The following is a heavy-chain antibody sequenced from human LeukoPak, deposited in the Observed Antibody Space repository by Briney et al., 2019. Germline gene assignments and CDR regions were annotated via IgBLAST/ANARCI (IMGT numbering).Heavy chain of an antibody. CDR3: ARARSAAGNFDY. CDR1: GGSISSGGYH. D-gene: IGHD6-13*01. J-gene: IGHJ4*02. V-gene: IGHV4-31*03. CDR2: IYYSGST. Sequence: PSQTLSLTCTVSGGSISSGGYHWSWIRQHPGKGLEWIGYIYYSGSTYYNPSLKSRVTISADTSKNQFSLKLSSVTAADTAVYYCARARSAAGNFDYWGQGTLVTVSS.